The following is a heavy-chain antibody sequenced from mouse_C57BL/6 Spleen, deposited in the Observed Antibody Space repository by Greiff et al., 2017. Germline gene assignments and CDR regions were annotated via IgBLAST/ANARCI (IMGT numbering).Heavy chain of an antibody. CDR2: IYPSDSET. CDR3: ARDYYGSSLRWYFDV. Sequence: VQLQQPGAELVRPGSSVKLSCKASGYTFTSYWMDWVKQRPGPGLEWIGNIYPSDSETHYNQKFKDKATLTVDKSSSTAYMQLSSLTSEDSAVYDCARDYYGSSLRWYFDVWGTGTTVTVSS. V-gene: IGHV1-61*01. D-gene: IGHD1-1*01. CDR1: GYTFTSYW. J-gene: IGHJ1*03.